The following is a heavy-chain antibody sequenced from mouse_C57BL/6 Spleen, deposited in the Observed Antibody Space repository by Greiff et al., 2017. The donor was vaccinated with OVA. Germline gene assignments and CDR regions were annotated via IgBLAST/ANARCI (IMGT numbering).Heavy chain of an antibody. CDR3: ARKESGNSCDLDD. V-gene: IGHV5-6*01. CDR1: GFTFSSYG. CDR2: ISRGGSYS. D-gene: IGHD1-3*01. J-gene: IGHJ4*01. Sequence: EVKLMESGGDLVKPGGSLKLSCAASGFTFSSYGMSWVRQPPDKRLEWVATISRGGSYSYYPDSGKGRFTISRDNAKNTLYLQMSSLKCEDTAVYYCARKESGNSCDLDDWGQGTTVTVSS.